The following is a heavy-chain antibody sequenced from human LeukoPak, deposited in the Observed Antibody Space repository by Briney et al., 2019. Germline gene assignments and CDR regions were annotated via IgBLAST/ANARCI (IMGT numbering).Heavy chain of an antibody. CDR1: GDSVSNNSAI. Sequence: NPSQTLSLTCAISGDSVSNNSAIWIWIRQSPSRGLQWLGRTYYRSKWYNDYAVSVKSRITLNVDTSKNQFSLQLNSVTPDDTAVYYCAREYSSGSSSDYWGQGTLVTVSS. J-gene: IGHJ4*02. CDR2: TYYRSKWYN. D-gene: IGHD6-19*01. V-gene: IGHV6-1*01. CDR3: AREYSSGSSSDY.